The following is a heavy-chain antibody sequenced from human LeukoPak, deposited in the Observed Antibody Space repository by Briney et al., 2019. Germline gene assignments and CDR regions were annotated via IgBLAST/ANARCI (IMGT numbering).Heavy chain of an antibody. Sequence: PSETLSLSCTVSAGSISSSSYYWGWIRQPPGKGLEWMGSIYYSGSTYYNPSLKSRVTISVDTSKNQFSLKLSSVTAADTAVYYCARPYGSGSYFDYWGQGTLVTVSS. CDR1: AGSISSSSYY. D-gene: IGHD3-10*01. CDR3: ARPYGSGSYFDY. CDR2: IYYSGST. V-gene: IGHV4-39*07. J-gene: IGHJ4*02.